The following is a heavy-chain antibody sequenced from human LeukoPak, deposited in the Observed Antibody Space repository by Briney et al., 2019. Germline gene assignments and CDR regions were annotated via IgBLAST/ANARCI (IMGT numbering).Heavy chain of an antibody. V-gene: IGHV3-23*01. CDR2: ILSSGHNT. D-gene: IGHD7-27*01. J-gene: IGHJ4*02. Sequence: PGGSLRLSCAASGFTFSNYAISWVRQAPGKGLEWVSTILSSGHNTYYADSVKGRFTISGDNSKNTLYLQMNSLRAEDTAVYYCAKGGNWGLGFPQEALDYWGQGTLVTVSS. CDR1: GFTFSNYA. CDR3: AKGGNWGLGFPQEALDY.